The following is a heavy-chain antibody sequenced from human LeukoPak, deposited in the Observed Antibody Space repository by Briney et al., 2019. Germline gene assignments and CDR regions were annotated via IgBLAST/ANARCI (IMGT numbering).Heavy chain of an antibody. CDR3: ARGSGYYPYYFDY. D-gene: IGHD3-3*01. CDR2: IWYDGSNK. V-gene: IGHV3-33*01. CDR1: GFTFSSYG. Sequence: GGSLRLSCAASGFTFSSYGMHWVRQAPGKGLGWVAVIWYDGSNKYYADSVKGRFTISRDNSKNTLYLQMNSLRAEDTAVYYCARGSGYYPYYFDYWGQGTLVTVSS. J-gene: IGHJ4*02.